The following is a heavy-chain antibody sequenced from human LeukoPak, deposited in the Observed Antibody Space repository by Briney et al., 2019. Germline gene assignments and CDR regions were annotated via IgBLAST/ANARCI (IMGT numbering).Heavy chain of an antibody. V-gene: IGHV4-34*01. CDR1: GGSLSGYY. CDR3: ARHRANMLVVPHGWFDP. D-gene: IGHD3-22*01. Sequence: SETLSLTCAVYGGSLSGYYWSWVRQPPGKGLEWIGEINRGGSTNYNPSLKSRVTISVDTSKNQFSLKLSTVTAADTAVYYCARHRANMLVVPHGWFDPWSQGTLVTAPS. CDR2: INRGGST. J-gene: IGHJ5*02.